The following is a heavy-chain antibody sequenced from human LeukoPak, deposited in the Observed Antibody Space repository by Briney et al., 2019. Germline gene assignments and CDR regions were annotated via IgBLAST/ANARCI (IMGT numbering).Heavy chain of an antibody. V-gene: IGHV1-2*02. Sequence: SVKVSSKASRYTFTGSYMHWVRQAPGHRREGMGWINTNSGGTNYAQKLQCKVTMTRNTSISTAYMELSRLRSDDTAVYYCARTDPSGNWGQGTLVTVSS. CDR3: ARTDPSGN. CDR1: RYTFTGSY. D-gene: IGHD1-14*01. J-gene: IGHJ4*02. CDR2: INTNSGGT.